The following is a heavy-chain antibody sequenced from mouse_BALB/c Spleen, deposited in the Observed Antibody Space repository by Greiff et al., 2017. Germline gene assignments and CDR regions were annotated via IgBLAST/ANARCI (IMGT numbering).Heavy chain of an antibody. D-gene: IGHD1-1*01. V-gene: IGHV1-14*01. CDR3: ARGGITTVSAWFAY. CDR1: GYTFTSYV. J-gene: IGHJ3*01. CDR2: INPYNDGT. Sequence: VQLKQSGPELVKPGASVKMSCKASGYTFTSYVMHWVKQKPGQGLEWIGYINPYNDGTKYNEKFKGKATLTSDKSSSTAYMELSSLTSEDSAVYYCARGGITTVSAWFAYWGQGTLVTVSA.